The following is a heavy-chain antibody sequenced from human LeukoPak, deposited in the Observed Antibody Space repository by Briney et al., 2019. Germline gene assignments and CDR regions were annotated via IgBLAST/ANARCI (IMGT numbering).Heavy chain of an antibody. J-gene: IGHJ3*02. CDR2: IYYSGST. Sequence: PSETLSLTCAVSGYSISSGYYWGWIRQPPGKGLEWIGYIYYSGSTNYNPSLKSRVTISVDTSKNQFSLKLSSVTAADTAVYYCARVVVNYDAFDIWGQGTMVTVSS. D-gene: IGHD3-22*01. CDR1: GYSISSGYY. V-gene: IGHV4-38-2*01. CDR3: ARVVVNYDAFDI.